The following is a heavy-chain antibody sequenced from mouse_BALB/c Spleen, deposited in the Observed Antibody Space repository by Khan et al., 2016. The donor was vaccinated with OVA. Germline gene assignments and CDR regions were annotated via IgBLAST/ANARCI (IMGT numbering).Heavy chain of an antibody. CDR2: IYPGVGYI. CDR3: AMWATGFVDG. CDR1: GYTFTNYW. J-gene: IGHJ1*01. Sequence: QVQLKESGAELVRPGTSVKISCKASGYTFTNYWLGWVKQRPGHGLEWIGDIYPGVGYINYNEKFKGKATLTAGTSSNTAYMQLSSLTSEDSAVYLSAMWATGFVDGWGAGTTVTVSS. D-gene: IGHD3-1*01. V-gene: IGHV1-63*02.